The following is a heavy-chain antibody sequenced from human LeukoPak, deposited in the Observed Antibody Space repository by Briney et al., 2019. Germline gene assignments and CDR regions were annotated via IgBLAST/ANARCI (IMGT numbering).Heavy chain of an antibody. CDR2: INPNSCGT. J-gene: IGHJ4*02. D-gene: IGHD6-13*01. CDR3: ARDPGSSSSNYFDY. CDR1: GYTFTVYY. Sequence: ASVTLSSKASGYTFTVYYMHWVRQAPGQGLEWMGWINPNSCGTKYAQKFQGRVTMTRDTSIRTAYMELSRLRADATAVYYCARDPGSSSSNYFDYWGQGTLVTVSS. V-gene: IGHV1-2*02.